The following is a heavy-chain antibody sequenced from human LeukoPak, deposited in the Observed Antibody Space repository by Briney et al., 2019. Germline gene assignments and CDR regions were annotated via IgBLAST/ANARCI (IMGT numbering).Heavy chain of an antibody. Sequence: ASVKVFCKASGYTFTSYDINWVRQATGQGLEWMGWMNPNSGNTGYAQKFQGRVTMTRNTSISTAYMELSSLRSEDTAVYYCARHGYDWNWFDPWGQGTLVTVSS. D-gene: IGHD5-12*01. CDR1: GYTFTSYD. V-gene: IGHV1-8*01. J-gene: IGHJ5*02. CDR2: MNPNSGNT. CDR3: ARHGYDWNWFDP.